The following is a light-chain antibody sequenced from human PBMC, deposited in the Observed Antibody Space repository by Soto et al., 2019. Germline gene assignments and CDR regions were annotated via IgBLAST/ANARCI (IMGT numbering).Light chain of an antibody. Sequence: QSVLTQPRSVSGSPGQSVAISCTGTSNDIGRYSYVSWYQQLPDKAPKLIIRDVTKRPSGVPDRFSGSKSGTSASLAITGLQAEDEANYYCQSYDSSLSGPVVFGGGTKLTVL. J-gene: IGLJ2*01. CDR3: QSYDSSLSGPVV. CDR1: SNDIGRYSY. CDR2: DVT. V-gene: IGLV2-11*01.